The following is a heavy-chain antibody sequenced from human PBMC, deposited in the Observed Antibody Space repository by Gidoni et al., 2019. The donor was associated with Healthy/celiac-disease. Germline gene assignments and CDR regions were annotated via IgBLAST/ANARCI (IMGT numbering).Heavy chain of an antibody. CDR2: INSDGSST. CDR1: GFPFSSYW. J-gene: IGHJ4*02. CDR3: ARDSVNYYGSGSYDY. V-gene: IGHV3-74*01. Sequence: EVQLVESGGGLVQPGGSLRLSCAASGFPFSSYWMHWVRQAPGKGLVWVSRINSDGSSTSYADSVKGRFTISRDNAKNTLYLQMNSLRAEDTAVYYCARDSVNYYGSGSYDYWGQGTLVTVSS. D-gene: IGHD3-10*01.